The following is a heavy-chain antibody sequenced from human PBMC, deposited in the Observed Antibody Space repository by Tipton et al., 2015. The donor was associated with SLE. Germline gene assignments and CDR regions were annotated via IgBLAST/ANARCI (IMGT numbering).Heavy chain of an antibody. J-gene: IGHJ4*02. CDR3: ARCDTGFDS. Sequence: LRLSCAASGGSFSAYYWSWIRQPPGIGLEWIGEINHSGSTNYNPSLKSRVTISVDTSKNQFSLKLSSVTAADTAVYYCARCDTGFDSWGQGTLVTVSS. CDR2: INHSGST. D-gene: IGHD2-21*02. V-gene: IGHV4-34*09. CDR1: GGSFSAYY.